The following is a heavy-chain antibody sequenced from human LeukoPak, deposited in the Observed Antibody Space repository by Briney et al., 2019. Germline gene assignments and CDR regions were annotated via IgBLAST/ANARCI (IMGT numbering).Heavy chain of an antibody. CDR1: GFTFSSYA. CDR2: ISYDGSNK. Sequence: GGSLRLSCAASGFTFSSYAIHWVRQAPGEGLEWEAVISYDGSNKYYADSVKGRFTISRDNSKNTLYLQMNSLRAEDTAVYYCTRKYYYDSSGYRYYYYGMDVWGQGTTVTVSS. CDR3: TRKYYYDSSGYRYYYYGMDV. D-gene: IGHD3-22*01. V-gene: IGHV3-30-3*01. J-gene: IGHJ6*02.